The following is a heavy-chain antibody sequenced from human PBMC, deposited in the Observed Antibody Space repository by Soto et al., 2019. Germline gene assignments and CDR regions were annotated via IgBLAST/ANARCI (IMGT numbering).Heavy chain of an antibody. J-gene: IGHJ5*02. CDR3: ARDSTVYYSGFHS. Sequence: QVHLVQSGAEVKKPGSSVKVSCKTSGGTFSSYTISWVRQAPGQGLEWMGRVTPFLSIANYAQKFLGRVTIAADNSTSTAYMELSSLRSEDTAVYYCARDSTVYYSGFHSWGQGTLVTVSS. V-gene: IGHV1-69*08. D-gene: IGHD5-12*01. CDR2: VTPFLSIA. CDR1: GGTFSSYT.